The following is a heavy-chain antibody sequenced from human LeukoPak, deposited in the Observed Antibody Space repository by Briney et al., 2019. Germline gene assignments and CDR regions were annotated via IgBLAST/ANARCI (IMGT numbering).Heavy chain of an antibody. CDR3: ARVCNSYYYYMDV. CDR2: IATYNGKK. J-gene: IGHJ6*03. Sequence: ASVKVSCKASGYTFDFYGITWVGQAPGQGGEWMGWIATYNGKKDYAQNLQGRFTITTDISTCTAYMELRSLRSDDTALYYCARVCNSYYYYMDVWGKGTTVTVSS. CDR1: GYTFDFYG. V-gene: IGHV1-18*01. D-gene: IGHD2-8*01.